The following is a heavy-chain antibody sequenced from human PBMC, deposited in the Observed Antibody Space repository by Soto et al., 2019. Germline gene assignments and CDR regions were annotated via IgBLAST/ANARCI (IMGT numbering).Heavy chain of an antibody. CDR1: GGSTFGYH. CDR3: ARRPDGFDI. CDR2: INHSGST. D-gene: IGHD6-6*01. V-gene: IGHV4-34*01. J-gene: IGHJ3*02. Sequence: QVQLQQWGAGLLKPSETLSLTCAVSGGSTFGYHWSWIRQPPGKGLEWIGQINHSGSTDYNPSPKSRVTISLDTSQNHFSLKLTSVTAADTSVYYCARRPDGFDIWGQGTMVTVSP.